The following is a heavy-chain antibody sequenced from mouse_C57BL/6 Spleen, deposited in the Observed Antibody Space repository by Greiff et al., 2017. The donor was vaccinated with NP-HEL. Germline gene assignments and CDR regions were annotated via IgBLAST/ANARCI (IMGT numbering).Heavy chain of an antibody. CDR1: GYTFTSYW. CDR2: IDPSDSET. D-gene: IGHD1-1*01. V-gene: IGHV1-52*01. CDR3: ARGTTVPYAMDY. J-gene: IGHJ4*01. Sequence: QVQLQQPGAELVRPGSSVKLSCKASGYTFTSYWMHWVKQRPIQGLEWIGNIDPSDSETHYNQKFKDKATLTVDKSSSTAYMQLSSLTSEDSAVYYCARGTTVPYAMDYWVKEPQSPSPQ.